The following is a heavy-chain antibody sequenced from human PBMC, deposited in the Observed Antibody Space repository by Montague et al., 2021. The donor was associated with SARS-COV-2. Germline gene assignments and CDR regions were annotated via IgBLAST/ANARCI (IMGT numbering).Heavy chain of an antibody. J-gene: IGHJ6*02. V-gene: IGHV4-59*01. CDR3: ARVAELDDFSVYYYGLDV. CDR2: IHYSGST. D-gene: IGHD3/OR15-3a*01. CDR1: GGSLSSSY. Sequence: SETLSLTCSVSGGSLSSSYWSWIRQPPGKGLEYIGYIHYSGSTNFSPSSNSRVAISLDTSKNQFSLNLRSVTTADTAVYYCARVAELDDFSVYYYGLDVWGQGTTVTVSS.